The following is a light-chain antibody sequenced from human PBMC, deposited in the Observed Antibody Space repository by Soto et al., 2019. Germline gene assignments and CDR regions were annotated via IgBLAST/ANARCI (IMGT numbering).Light chain of an antibody. CDR3: ETWDTNIRV. J-gene: IGLJ3*02. V-gene: IGLV4-60*03. CDR2: LEGSGTY. CDR1: SGHNNYI. Sequence: QAVVTQSSSASASLGSSVKLTCTLSSGHNNYIIAWHQQQPGKPPRYLMKLEGSGTYYKGSGVPDRFSGSSSGADRYLTISNLQSEDETDYYCETWDTNIRVFGGGTKLTVL.